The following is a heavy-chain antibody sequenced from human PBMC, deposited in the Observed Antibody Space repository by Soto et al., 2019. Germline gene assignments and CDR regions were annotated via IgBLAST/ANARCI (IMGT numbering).Heavy chain of an antibody. CDR1: GGSVSSGSYY. Sequence: QVQLQESGPGLVKPSETLSLTCTVSGGSVSSGSYYWSWIRQPPGKGLEWIGYIYYSGSTNYNPSLKSRVTISVDTSKNQFSLKLSSVTAADTAVYYCAREGIRLWPTSDAFDIWGQGTMVTVSS. V-gene: IGHV4-61*01. J-gene: IGHJ3*02. CDR2: IYYSGST. D-gene: IGHD5-18*01. CDR3: AREGIRLWPTSDAFDI.